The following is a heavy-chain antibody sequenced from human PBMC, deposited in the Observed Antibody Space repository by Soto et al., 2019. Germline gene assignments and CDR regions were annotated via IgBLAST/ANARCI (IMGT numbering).Heavy chain of an antibody. CDR2: ISGSGGST. D-gene: IGHD2-15*01. CDR1: GFTFSSYA. Sequence: GGSLRLSCAASGFTFSSYAMSWVRQAPGKGLEWVSAISGSGGSTYYADSVKGRFTISRDNSKNTLYLQMNSLRAEDTAVYYCAKDQDCSGGSCYPGGPGFDYWGQGTLVTVSS. J-gene: IGHJ4*02. V-gene: IGHV3-23*01. CDR3: AKDQDCSGGSCYPGGPGFDY.